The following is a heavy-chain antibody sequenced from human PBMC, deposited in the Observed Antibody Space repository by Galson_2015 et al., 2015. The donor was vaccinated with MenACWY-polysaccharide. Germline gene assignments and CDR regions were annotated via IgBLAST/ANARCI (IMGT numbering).Heavy chain of an antibody. CDR1: GFAFSSYS. CDR3: ARSCGGDCFYYYGMDV. CDR2: ISSGSSTI. J-gene: IGHJ6*02. Sequence: SLRLSCAASGFAFSSYSMNWVRQAPGKGLEWVSYISSGSSTIYYADPVKGRFTISRDNAKNSLYLQMNSLRDEDTAIYYCARSCGGDCFYYYGMDVWGQGTTVTVSS. V-gene: IGHV3-48*02. D-gene: IGHD2-21*02.